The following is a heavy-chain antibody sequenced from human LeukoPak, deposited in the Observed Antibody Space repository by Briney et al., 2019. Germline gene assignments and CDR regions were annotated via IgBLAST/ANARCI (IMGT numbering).Heavy chain of an antibody. CDR1: GDSVSGNSAA. V-gene: IGHV6-1*01. CDR3: ARENHPGSWAYYFDH. J-gene: IGHJ4*02. CDR2: TYYRSKWYT. D-gene: IGHD6-13*01. Sequence: SQTLSLTCAISGDSVSGNSAAWSWIRQSPWRGLGWLGRTYYRSKWYTDYEVSVKSRLTINPDTSKNQFSLQLNSVTPEDAAVYYCARENHPGSWAYYFDHWSQGTLVTVSS.